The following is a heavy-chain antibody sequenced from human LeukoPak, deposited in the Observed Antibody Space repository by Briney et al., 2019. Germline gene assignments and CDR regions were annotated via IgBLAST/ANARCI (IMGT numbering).Heavy chain of an antibody. V-gene: IGHV4-59*01. CDR1: GGSISSYY. CDR3: TGGGYCSGGSCAFDY. J-gene: IGHJ4*02. D-gene: IGHD2-15*01. Sequence: SETLSLTCTVSGGSISSYYWSWIRQPPGKGLEWIWYIYYSGSTNYNPSLKSRVTISVDTSKNQFSLKLSSVTAADTAVYYCTGGGYCSGGSCAFDYWGQGTLVTVSS. CDR2: IYYSGST.